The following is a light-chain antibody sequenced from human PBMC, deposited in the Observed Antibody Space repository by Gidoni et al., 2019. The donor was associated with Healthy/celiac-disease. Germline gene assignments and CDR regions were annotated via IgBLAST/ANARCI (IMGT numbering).Light chain of an antibody. CDR3: MQCTHWPPNT. V-gene: IGKV2-30*01. J-gene: IGKJ2*01. CDR1: QSLVYSDGNTY. Sequence: DVVMTQSPLSLPVTLGQPASISCRSSQSLVYSDGNTYLNRFQQRPGQSPRRLIYKVSNRDSGVPDRFSGSGSGTDFTLKISRVEAEDVGVYYCMQCTHWPPNTFGQGTKLEIK. CDR2: KVS.